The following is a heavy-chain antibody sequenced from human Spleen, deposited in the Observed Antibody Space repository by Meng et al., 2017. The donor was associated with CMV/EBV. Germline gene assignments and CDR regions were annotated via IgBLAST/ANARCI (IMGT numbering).Heavy chain of an antibody. J-gene: IGHJ1*01. V-gene: IGHV3-30*02. CDR1: GFTFSSYG. CDR2: IRIDGTYK. Sequence: GESLKISCAASGFTFSSYGMHWVRQAPGKGLEWVAFIRIDGTYKYYADSVKGRFTISRDNAKNSLYLQMNSLRAEDTAVYYCAAVYCSGGSCYYREYFQHWGQGTLVTVSS. D-gene: IGHD2-15*01. CDR3: AAVYCSGGSCYYREYFQH.